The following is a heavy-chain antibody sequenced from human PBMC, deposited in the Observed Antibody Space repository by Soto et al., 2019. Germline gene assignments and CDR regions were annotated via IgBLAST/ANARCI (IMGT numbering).Heavy chain of an antibody. Sequence: WGSLRLSCAASGFTFSGYAMHWVRQAPGKGLEWVAVISYDGSNKYYADSVKGRFTISRDNSKNTLYLQMNSLRAEDTAVYYCARDRGGAVAGIFDYWGQGTLVTVSS. V-gene: IGHV3-30*04. D-gene: IGHD6-19*01. CDR2: ISYDGSNK. CDR3: ARDRGGAVAGIFDY. CDR1: GFTFSGYA. J-gene: IGHJ4*02.